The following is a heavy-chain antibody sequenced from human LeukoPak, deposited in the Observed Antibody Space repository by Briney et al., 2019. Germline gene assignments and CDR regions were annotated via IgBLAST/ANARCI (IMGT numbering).Heavy chain of an antibody. CDR1: GGSFSGYY. J-gene: IGHJ5*02. CDR3: ARSSALTFGGVIVNWFDP. Sequence: SETLSLTCAVYGGSFSGYYWSWIRQPPGKGLEWIGYIYYGGSTNYNPSLKSRVTISVDTSKNQFSLKLSSVTAADTAVYYCARSSALTFGGVIVNWFDPWGQGTLVTVSS. V-gene: IGHV4-59*08. D-gene: IGHD3-16*02. CDR2: IYYGGST.